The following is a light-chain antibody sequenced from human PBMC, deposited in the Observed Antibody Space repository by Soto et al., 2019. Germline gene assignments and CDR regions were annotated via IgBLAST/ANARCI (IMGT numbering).Light chain of an antibody. J-gene: IGKJ1*01. V-gene: IGKV1-9*01. CDR2: AAS. CDR1: QGISSY. Sequence: DIQLTQSPSFLSASLGDRVTITCRASQGISSYLAWYQQKPGKAPKLLIYAASTLQSGVPSRFSGSGSGTEFPLTIRSLQPEDFATYYCQQLNSYPVTFGQGTKVEIK. CDR3: QQLNSYPVT.